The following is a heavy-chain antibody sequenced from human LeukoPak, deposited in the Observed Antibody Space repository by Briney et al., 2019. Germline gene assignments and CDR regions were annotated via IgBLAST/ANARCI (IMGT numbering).Heavy chain of an antibody. J-gene: IGHJ4*02. Sequence: GGSLRLSCAASGFTFSSYAMNWVRQAPGKGLEWVAVISYDGSNKYYADSVKGRFTISRDNSKNTLYLQMNSLRAEDTAVYYCARDEQGIAVALVSEGVDYWGQGTLVTVSS. CDR1: GFTFSSYA. CDR2: ISYDGSNK. CDR3: ARDEQGIAVALVSEGVDY. V-gene: IGHV3-30-3*01. D-gene: IGHD6-19*01.